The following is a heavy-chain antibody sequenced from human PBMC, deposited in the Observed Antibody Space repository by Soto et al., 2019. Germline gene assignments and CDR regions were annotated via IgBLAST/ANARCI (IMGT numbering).Heavy chain of an antibody. CDR2: ISWNSGDI. CDR3: ATDNELDRHRPFEY. V-gene: IGHV3-9*01. CDR1: GFRFDDYG. D-gene: IGHD2-2*03. J-gene: IGHJ4*02. Sequence: EVQLVESGGGSVQPGRSLRLSCVASGFRFDDYGMHWVRQGPGKGLEWVSGISWNSGDIYYADSVKGRFTIYRDNAKRSLYLQINRLRTEGKAFYYCATDNELDRHRPFEYGGQGILVTVSS.